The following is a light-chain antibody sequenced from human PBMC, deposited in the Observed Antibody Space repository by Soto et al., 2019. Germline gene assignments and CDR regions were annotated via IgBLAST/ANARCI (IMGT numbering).Light chain of an antibody. V-gene: IGKV1-5*03. Sequence: DIQMTQSPSTLSGSLGDRVTITCRASQTISSWLAWYQQKPGKAPKLLIYNASTLKSGVPSRFSGSGSGTTFTLTIISRQPDDFSTLYCQHNNSYSEAFGQGTQVEIK. CDR3: QHNNSYSEA. CDR2: NAS. J-gene: IGKJ1*01. CDR1: QTISSW.